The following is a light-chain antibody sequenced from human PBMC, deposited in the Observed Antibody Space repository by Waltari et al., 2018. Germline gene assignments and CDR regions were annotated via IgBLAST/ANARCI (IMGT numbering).Light chain of an antibody. CDR3: QVWESSVV. V-gene: IGLV3-21*02. Sequence: SYVLTQPPPVSVAPGQTGRITCGGDRIGSKGVHWYQQKPGQAPGLVVFDDSDRPPGISGRFSGSISGPTATLTISRVEAGDEADYYCQVWESSVVFGGGTKLTVL. CDR2: DDS. CDR1: RIGSKG. J-gene: IGLJ2*01.